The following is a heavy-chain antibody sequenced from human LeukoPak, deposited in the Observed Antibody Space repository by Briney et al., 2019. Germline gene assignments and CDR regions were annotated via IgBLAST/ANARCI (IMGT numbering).Heavy chain of an antibody. D-gene: IGHD6-13*01. Sequence: GGSLRLSCAASGFTVSSNYMSWVRQAPGKGLEWVSVIHSGGSTNYADSVKGRFTISRDNSKNTLYLQMNSLRAEDTAVYYCAKASSWYYFDYWGQGTLVTVSS. V-gene: IGHV3-53*05. J-gene: IGHJ4*02. CDR2: IHSGGST. CDR1: GFTVSSNY. CDR3: AKASSWYYFDY.